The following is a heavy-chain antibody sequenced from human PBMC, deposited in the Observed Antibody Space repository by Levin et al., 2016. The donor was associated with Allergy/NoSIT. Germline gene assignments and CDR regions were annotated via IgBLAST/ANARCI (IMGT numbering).Heavy chain of an antibody. J-gene: IGHJ4*02. CDR3: ARAPDEGSYFDN. CDR2: IYHGGNA. V-gene: IGHV4-30-2*01. D-gene: IGHD1-14*01. Sequence: WIRQPPGKGLEWIGYIYHGGNAYYKPSLKSRVTISVDTSKNQFSLKMKSVTAADTAVYFCARAPDEGSYFDNWGQGTLVTVSS.